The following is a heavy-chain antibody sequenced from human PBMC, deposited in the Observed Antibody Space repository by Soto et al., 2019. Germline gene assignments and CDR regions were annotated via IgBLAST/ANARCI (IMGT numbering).Heavy chain of an antibody. Sequence: QITLKESGPTLVKPTQTLTLTCTFSGFSLSTSGVGVGWIRQPPGKALEWLALIYWDDDKRYSPSLKSRLTITKDTSKNQVVLTMTNMDPVDTATDNCAHSDYSDSSGSLDYWGQGTLVTFSS. V-gene: IGHV2-5*02. CDR2: IYWDDDK. CDR1: GFSLSTSGVG. CDR3: AHSDYSDSSGSLDY. J-gene: IGHJ4*02. D-gene: IGHD3-22*01.